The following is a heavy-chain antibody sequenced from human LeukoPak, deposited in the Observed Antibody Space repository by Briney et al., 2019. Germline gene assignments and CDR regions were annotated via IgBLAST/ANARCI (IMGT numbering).Heavy chain of an antibody. Sequence: GGSLRLSCAASGFTVSSNYMSWVRQAPGKGLEWVSIIYSGGSTYYADSVKGRFTISRDNSKNTLYLQMNSLRAEDTAVYYCARVISTVVTYFDYWGQGTLVTVSS. CDR3: ARVISTVVTYFDY. D-gene: IGHD4-23*01. CDR1: GFTVSSNY. CDR2: IYSGGST. J-gene: IGHJ4*02. V-gene: IGHV3-66*01.